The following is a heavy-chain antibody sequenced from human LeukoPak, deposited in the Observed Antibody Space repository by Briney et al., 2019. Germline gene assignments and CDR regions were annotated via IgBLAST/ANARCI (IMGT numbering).Heavy chain of an antibody. CDR2: ISSSSSTI. D-gene: IGHD6-19*01. V-gene: IGHV3-48*01. Sequence: GGSLRLSSAAAGFTFSSYSMNWVRQAPGKGPEWVSYISSSSSTIYYADSVKGRFTISRDNSKNTLYLQMNTLRAEDTAVYYCAALYSSGAASFDIWGQGTMVAVSS. CDR1: GFTFSSYS. CDR3: AALYSSGAASFDI. J-gene: IGHJ3*02.